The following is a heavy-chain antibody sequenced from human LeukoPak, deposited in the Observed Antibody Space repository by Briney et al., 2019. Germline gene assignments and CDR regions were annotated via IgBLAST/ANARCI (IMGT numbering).Heavy chain of an antibody. J-gene: IGHJ6*02. CDR1: GYTFTGYY. Sequence: ASVKVSCKASGYTFTGYYMHWVRQAPGQGLEWMGWINPNSGGTNYAQKFQGRVTMTRDTSISTAYMELSRLRSDDTAVYYCARDSSENYYYYGMDVWGQGTTVTVSS. D-gene: IGHD6-25*01. V-gene: IGHV1-2*02. CDR3: ARDSSENYYYYGMDV. CDR2: INPNSGGT.